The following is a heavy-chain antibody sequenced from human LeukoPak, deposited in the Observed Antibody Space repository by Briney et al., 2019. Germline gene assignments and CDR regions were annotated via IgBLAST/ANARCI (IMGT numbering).Heavy chain of an antibody. CDR3: ATHVAAAGTYYYYGMDV. CDR1: GYTFTSYG. Sequence: ASVKVSCKASGYTFTSYGISWVRRAPGQGRERMGWISAYNGNTNYAQKLQGRVTMTTDTSTSTAYMELRSLRSDDTAVYYCATHVAAAGTYYYYGMDVWGQGTTVTVSS. D-gene: IGHD6-13*01. V-gene: IGHV1-18*01. CDR2: ISAYNGNT. J-gene: IGHJ6*02.